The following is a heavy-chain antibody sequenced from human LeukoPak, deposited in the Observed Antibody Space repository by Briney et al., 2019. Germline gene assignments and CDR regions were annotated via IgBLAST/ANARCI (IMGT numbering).Heavy chain of an antibody. CDR2: IIPIFATA. CDR3: ARVLWELREGYYYYYYMDV. CDR1: GGTFSSYA. V-gene: IGHV1-69*05. Sequence: ASVKVSCKASGGTFSSYAISWVRQAPGQGLEWMGGIIPIFATANYAQNFQGRVTITTDESTSTAYMELSSLRSEDTAVYYCARVLWELREGYYYYYYMDVWGKGTTVTVSS. D-gene: IGHD1-26*01. J-gene: IGHJ6*03.